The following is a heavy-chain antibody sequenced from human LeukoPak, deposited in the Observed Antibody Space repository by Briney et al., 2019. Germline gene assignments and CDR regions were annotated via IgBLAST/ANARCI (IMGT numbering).Heavy chain of an antibody. CDR1: GYTFTGDY. CDR2: INPNSGGT. D-gene: IGHD2-2*02. J-gene: IGHJ4*02. Sequence: SVKVSCKASGYTFTGDYIHCVRQAPGQGLEWVEWINPNSGGTNYAQKFQGRVTMTRDTSISTAYMELSRLRSDDTAVYYCARDRTSGSTWGQGTLVTVSS. V-gene: IGHV1-2*02. CDR3: ARDRTSGST.